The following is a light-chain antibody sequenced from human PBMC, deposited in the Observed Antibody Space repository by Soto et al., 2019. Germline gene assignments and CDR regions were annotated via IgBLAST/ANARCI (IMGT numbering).Light chain of an antibody. CDR3: ASWDDNLKCPE. J-gene: IGLJ2*01. CDR2: TNN. Sequence: QSVLTQPPSASGTPGQRVTISCSGSSSNIGVNPVNWYQQIPGTAPKLLIYTNNQRPSGVPDRFSGSKSGTSASLAISGLQAGDEAIYYCASWDDNLKCPEFGGGTKLTVL. CDR1: SSNIGVNP. V-gene: IGLV1-44*01.